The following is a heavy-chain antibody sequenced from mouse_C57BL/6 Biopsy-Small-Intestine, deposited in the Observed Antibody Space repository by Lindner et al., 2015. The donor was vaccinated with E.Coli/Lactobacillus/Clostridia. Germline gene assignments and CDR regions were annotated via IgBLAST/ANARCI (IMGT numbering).Heavy chain of an antibody. D-gene: IGHD1-1*01. J-gene: IGHJ2*01. CDR2: IYPRSGNT. Sequence: VQLQESGAELARPGASVKPSCKASGYTFTSYGISWVKQRTGQGLEWIGEIYPRSGNTYYNEKFKGKATLTADKSSSTAYMELRSLTSEDSAVYFCARHYYYGSNYENFDSWGQGTTLTVSS. V-gene: IGHV1-81*01. CDR3: ARHYYYGSNYENFDS. CDR1: GYTFTSYG.